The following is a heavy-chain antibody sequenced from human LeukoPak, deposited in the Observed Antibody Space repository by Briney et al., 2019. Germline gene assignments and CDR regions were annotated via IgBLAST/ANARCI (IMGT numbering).Heavy chain of an antibody. CDR3: ARGTTTSFDY. CDR2: IYYIGST. CDR1: GASISSGSYY. J-gene: IGHJ4*02. V-gene: IGHV4-39*07. Sequence: SETLSLTCTVSGASISSGSYYWGWIRQPPGKGLEWIGSIYYIGSTYYNPSLKSRVTVSLDTPNNQFSLKLYSVTAADTAVYYCARGTTTSFDYWGQGTLVTVSS. D-gene: IGHD1-26*01.